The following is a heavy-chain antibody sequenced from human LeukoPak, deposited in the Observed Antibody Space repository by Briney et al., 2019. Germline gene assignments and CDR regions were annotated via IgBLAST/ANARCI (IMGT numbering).Heavy chain of an antibody. CDR3: ARLPDCSGGSCYTDNWFDP. J-gene: IGHJ5*02. V-gene: IGHV5-51*01. CDR1: GYSFTSYW. Sequence: GESLKISCKGSGYSFTSYWIGWVRQMPGKGVEWMGIIYPGDSDTRYSPSFQGQVTISADKSISTAYLQWSSLKASDTAMYYCARLPDCSGGSCYTDNWFDPWGQGTLVTVSS. CDR2: IYPGDSDT. D-gene: IGHD2-15*01.